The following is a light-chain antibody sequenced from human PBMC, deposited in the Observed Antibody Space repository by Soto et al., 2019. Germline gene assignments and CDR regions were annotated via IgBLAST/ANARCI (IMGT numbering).Light chain of an antibody. CDR2: AAS. V-gene: IGKV1-9*01. CDR1: QGISSY. CDR3: QQLTSYSWT. Sequence: IQLTQSPSFLSASVGARVTITCRASQGISSYLTWYQQKPGKAPKLLIYAASTLQSGVPSRFSGSGSGTEFTLTISSLQPEDFATYYYQQLTSYSWTFGQGTRVDI. J-gene: IGKJ1*01.